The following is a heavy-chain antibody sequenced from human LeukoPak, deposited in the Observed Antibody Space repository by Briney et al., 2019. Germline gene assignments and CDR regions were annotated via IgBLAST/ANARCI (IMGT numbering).Heavy chain of an antibody. V-gene: IGHV3-48*01. CDR2: ISSSSSTI. J-gene: IGHJ4*02. CDR1: GFTFSSYS. CDR3: AKDHGIHSAAAADY. Sequence: GGSLRLSCAASGFTFSSYSMNWVRQAPGKGLEWVSYISSSSSTIYYADSVKGRFTISRDNAKNSLYLQMNSLRAEDTAVYYCAKDHGIHSAAAADYWGQGTLVTVSS. D-gene: IGHD6-13*01.